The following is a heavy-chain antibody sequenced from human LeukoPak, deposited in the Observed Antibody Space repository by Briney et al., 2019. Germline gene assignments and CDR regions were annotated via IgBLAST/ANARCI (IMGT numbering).Heavy chain of an antibody. D-gene: IGHD4-23*01. Sequence: ASVKVSCRASGYTFTSSYVHWVRQAPGQGLEWVGIINPSGGSTRYAQKFQGRVTMTWDTSTSTVYMELSSLRSEDTAVYYCARTKTVTQYYFDYWGQGTLVTVSS. CDR1: GYTFTSSY. J-gene: IGHJ4*02. CDR2: INPSGGST. CDR3: ARTKTVTQYYFDY. V-gene: IGHV1-46*01.